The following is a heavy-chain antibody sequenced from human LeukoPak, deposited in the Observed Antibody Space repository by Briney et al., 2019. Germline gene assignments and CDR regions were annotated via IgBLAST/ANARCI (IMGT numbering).Heavy chain of an antibody. CDR3: ARDPDDSSSWYYRAFDL. Sequence: ASVKVSCKASGGTFSSYAISWVRQAPGQGLEWMGGIIPIFGTANYAQKFQGRVTITADESTSTAYMELSSLRSEDTAVYYCARDPDDSSSWYYRAFDLWGRGTLVTVSS. V-gene: IGHV1-69*13. CDR2: IIPIFGTA. J-gene: IGHJ2*01. D-gene: IGHD6-13*01. CDR1: GGTFSSYA.